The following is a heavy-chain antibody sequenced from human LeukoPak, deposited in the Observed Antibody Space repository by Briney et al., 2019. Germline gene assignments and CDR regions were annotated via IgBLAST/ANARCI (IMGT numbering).Heavy chain of an antibody. Sequence: ASVKVSCKASGYTFTSYYMHWVRQAPGQGLEWMGWINPNSGGTNYAQKFQGRVTMTRDTSISTAYMELSRLRSDDTAVYYCARVRWELLIKAFDIWGQGTMVTVSS. V-gene: IGHV1-2*02. D-gene: IGHD1-26*01. CDR2: INPNSGGT. J-gene: IGHJ3*02. CDR3: ARVRWELLIKAFDI. CDR1: GYTFTSYY.